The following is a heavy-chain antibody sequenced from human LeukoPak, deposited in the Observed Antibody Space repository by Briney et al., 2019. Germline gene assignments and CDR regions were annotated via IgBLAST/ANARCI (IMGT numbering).Heavy chain of an antibody. CDR3: ARPRGYGSGSYYNPFDY. CDR2: IYYSGST. J-gene: IGHJ4*02. Sequence: SETLSLTCTVSGGSISSYYWSWIRQPPGKGLEWIGYIYYSGSTNYNPSLKSRVTISVDTSKNQFSLKLSSVTAADTAVYYCARPRGYGSGSYYNPFDYWGQGTLVTVSS. V-gene: IGHV4-59*12. D-gene: IGHD3-10*01. CDR1: GGSISSYY.